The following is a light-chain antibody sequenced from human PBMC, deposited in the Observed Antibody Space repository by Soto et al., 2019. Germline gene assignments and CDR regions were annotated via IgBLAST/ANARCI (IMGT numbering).Light chain of an antibody. CDR3: QQRSNY. Sequence: EIVLTQSPATLSLSPGERATLSCRASQSVSSYLAWYQQKPGQAPRLLIYDASNGATGIPARFSGSGSGTDFTLTISRLEPEDFAVYYCQQRSNYFGPGTKVDIK. CDR1: QSVSSY. J-gene: IGKJ3*01. V-gene: IGKV3-11*01. CDR2: DAS.